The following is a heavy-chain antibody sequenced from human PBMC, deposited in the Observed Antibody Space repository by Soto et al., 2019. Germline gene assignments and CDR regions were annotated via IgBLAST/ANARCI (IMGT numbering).Heavy chain of an antibody. CDR1: GGTFSSCA. J-gene: IGHJ3*02. CDR2: IIPIFGTA. CDR3: ARDLPECSGGSCYSGAFDI. Sequence: SLKVPCKSSGGTFSSCAISWVRQAPGQGLEWMGGIIPIFGTANYAQKFQGRVTITADESTSTAYMELSSLRSEDTAVYYCARDLPECSGGSCYSGAFDIWGQGTMVTVSS. D-gene: IGHD2-15*01. V-gene: IGHV1-69*13.